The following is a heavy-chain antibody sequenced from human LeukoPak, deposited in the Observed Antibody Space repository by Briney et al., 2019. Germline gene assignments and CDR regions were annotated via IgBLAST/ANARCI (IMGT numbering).Heavy chain of an antibody. V-gene: IGHV1-2*02. J-gene: IGHJ6*03. Sequence: ASVKVSCKASGYTFTGYYMHWVRQAPGQGLEWMGRINPNSGCTNYAQKFQGRVTMTRDTSISTAYMELSRLSSDDTAVYYCATTRQVSCPMDVWGKGTTVTISS. CDR1: GYTFTGYY. CDR2: INPNSGCT. CDR3: ATTRQVSCPMDV. D-gene: IGHD3-9*01.